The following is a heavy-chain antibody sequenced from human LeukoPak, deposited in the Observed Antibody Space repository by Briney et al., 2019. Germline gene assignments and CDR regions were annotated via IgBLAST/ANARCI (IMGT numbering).Heavy chain of an antibody. CDR1: GFTFSDSH. Sequence: PGGSLRLSCAASGFTFSDSHMTWIRQAPRKGLEWVSYISSSGRTTYYADSVKGRVTISRDNAKNSLYLQMNSLRAEDTAMYYCARDRPGTVTTFDYWGQGTLVTVSS. CDR2: ISSSGRTT. V-gene: IGHV3-11*04. CDR3: ARDRPGTVTTFDY. D-gene: IGHD4-17*01. J-gene: IGHJ4*02.